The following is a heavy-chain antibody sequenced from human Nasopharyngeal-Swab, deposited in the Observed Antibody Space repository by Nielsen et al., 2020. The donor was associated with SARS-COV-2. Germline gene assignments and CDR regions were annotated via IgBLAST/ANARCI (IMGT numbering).Heavy chain of an antibody. J-gene: IGHJ4*02. CDR1: GFTFSSYG. D-gene: IGHD6-13*01. V-gene: IGHV3-33*01. CDR3: ARDGSSSYDY. Sequence: GGSLKISCAASGFTFSSYGMHWVRQAPGKGLEWVAVIWYDGSNKYYADSVKGRFTISRDNSKNTLYLQMNSLRAEDTAVYYCARDGSSSYDYWGQGTLVTVSS. CDR2: IWYDGSNK.